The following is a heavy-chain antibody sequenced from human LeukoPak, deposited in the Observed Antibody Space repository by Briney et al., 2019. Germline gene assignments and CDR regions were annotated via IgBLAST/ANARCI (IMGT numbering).Heavy chain of an antibody. CDR1: GFTFRSYV. V-gene: IGHV3-23*01. J-gene: IGHJ4*02. Sequence: PGGSLRLSCAASGFTFRSYVMTWVRQAPGKGLEWVSSITASGSTTYYADSVKGRFTISRGNSKNILYLQMNSLRAEDTAVYYCAKNLSAMASFDHWGQGTLVTVSS. CDR2: ITASGSTT. D-gene: IGHD5-18*01. CDR3: AKNLSAMASFDH.